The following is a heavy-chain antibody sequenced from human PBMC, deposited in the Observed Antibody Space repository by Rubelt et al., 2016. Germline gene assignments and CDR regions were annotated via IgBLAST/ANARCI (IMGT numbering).Heavy chain of an antibody. CDR1: GGSFSGYY. CDR2: INHSGST. V-gene: IGHV4-34*01. J-gene: IGHJ4*02. Sequence: QVQLQQWGAGLLKPSETLSLTCAVYGGSFSGYYWSWIRQPPGKGLEWIGEINHSGSTNYNPSLKSRVTISVDTSKNRFSLKLSAVTAADTAVYYCARRRIMGSVWTFDYWGQGTLVTVSS. CDR3: ARRRIMGSVWTFDY. D-gene: IGHD6-19*01.